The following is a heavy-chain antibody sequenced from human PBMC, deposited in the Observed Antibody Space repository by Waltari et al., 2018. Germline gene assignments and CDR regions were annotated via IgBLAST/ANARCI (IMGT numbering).Heavy chain of an antibody. V-gene: IGHV4-34*01. CDR2: INHSGST. Sequence: QVQLQQWGAGLLKPSETLSLPCAVYGGSFSVYYWRCIRQPPGKGLGWIGEINHSGSTNYNPSLKSRVTISVDTSKNQFSLKLSSVTAADTAVYYCARTRFLEWLLGRYYYYYYMDVWGKGTTVTVSS. J-gene: IGHJ6*03. CDR3: ARTRFLEWLLGRYYYYYYMDV. D-gene: IGHD3-3*01. CDR1: GGSFSVYY.